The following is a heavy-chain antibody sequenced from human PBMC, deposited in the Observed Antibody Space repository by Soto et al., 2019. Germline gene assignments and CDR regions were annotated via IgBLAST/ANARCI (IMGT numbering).Heavy chain of an antibody. CDR2: ITSSGSTI. Sequence: GGSLRLSCAASGFSFSSYEMNWVRQAPGKGLEWVSYITSSGSTIYYADSVKGRFTISRDNAKNSLYLQMNSLRAEDTAVYYCARGLRTFDPWGQGTLVTVSS. CDR1: GFSFSSYE. J-gene: IGHJ5*02. V-gene: IGHV3-48*03. CDR3: ARGLRTFDP.